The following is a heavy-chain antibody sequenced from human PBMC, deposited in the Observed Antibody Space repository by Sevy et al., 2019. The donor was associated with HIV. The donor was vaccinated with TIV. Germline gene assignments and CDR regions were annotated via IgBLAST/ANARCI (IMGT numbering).Heavy chain of an antibody. Sequence: GGSLRLSCAASGFTFSNAWMSWVRQSPGKGLEWVGRIRSKAGGGTTDYATIVNSKSTSARDDSRDIPYLHLISLETDATAVYYCATDHRRDGIVVVPFEYWGQGTLVTVSS. J-gene: IGHJ4*02. CDR2: IRSKAGGGTT. D-gene: IGHD2-15*01. CDR3: ATDHRRDGIVVVPFEY. V-gene: IGHV3-15*01. CDR1: GFTFSNAW.